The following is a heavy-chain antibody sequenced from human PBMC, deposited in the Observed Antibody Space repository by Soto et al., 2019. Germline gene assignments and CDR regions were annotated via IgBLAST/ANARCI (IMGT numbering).Heavy chain of an antibody. CDR1: GGSVSSGSYY. V-gene: IGHV4-61*01. CDR3: ARGTYYYDSSGYYAGNDAFDI. CDR2: IYYSGST. J-gene: IGHJ3*02. D-gene: IGHD3-22*01. Sequence: QVQLQESGPGLVKPSETLSLTCTVSGGSVSSGSYYWSWIRQPPGKGLEWIGYIYYSGSTNYNPSPKSRATISVATSKNQCSLRLRSVAAADTAVYYCARGTYYYDSSGYYAGNDAFDIWGQGTMVTVSS.